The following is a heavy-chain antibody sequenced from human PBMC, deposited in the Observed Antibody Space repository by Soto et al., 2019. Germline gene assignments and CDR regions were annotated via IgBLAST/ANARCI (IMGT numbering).Heavy chain of an antibody. V-gene: IGHV3-74*01. J-gene: IGHJ4*02. CDR1: GFIFKMYW. D-gene: IGHD3-10*01. CDR2: IYNDGAYS. CDR3: TRGPRPISTGTGAY. Sequence: GGSLRLSCAASGFIFKMYWMHWVRQSPGKGLVWISRIYNDGAYSDYADSVRGRFTISRDNVNDTLYLQMNNLRAEDSGLYYCTRGPRPISTGTGAYWGQGTQVTVSS.